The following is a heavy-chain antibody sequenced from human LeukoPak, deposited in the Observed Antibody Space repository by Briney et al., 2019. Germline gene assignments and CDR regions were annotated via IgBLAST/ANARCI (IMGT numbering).Heavy chain of an antibody. V-gene: IGHV4-4*07. CDR2: IYTSGST. Sequence: PSETLSLTCTISGGSINTYYWTWIRQPAGKGLEWIGRIYTSGSTTYNPSLKSRVIMSIDTSKNQFSLKLSSVTAADTAVYYCARNRPFDYWGQGTLVTVSS. CDR3: ARNRPFDY. CDR1: GGSINTYY. J-gene: IGHJ4*02.